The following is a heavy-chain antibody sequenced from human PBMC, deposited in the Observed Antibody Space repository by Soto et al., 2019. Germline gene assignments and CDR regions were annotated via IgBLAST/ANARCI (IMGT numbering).Heavy chain of an antibody. CDR1: GFTFSSYA. V-gene: IGHV3-23*01. CDR3: AKNFYFDS. Sequence: EVQLLESGGGWVQPGGSLRLSCAASGFTFSSYAMSWVRQAPGKGLEWVSSINAVDEYTKYADSVEGRFTISRDNPKNTVYLQMNSLRAEDMAVYYCAKNFYFDSWGQGTLVTVSP. J-gene: IGHJ4*02. CDR2: INAVDEYT.